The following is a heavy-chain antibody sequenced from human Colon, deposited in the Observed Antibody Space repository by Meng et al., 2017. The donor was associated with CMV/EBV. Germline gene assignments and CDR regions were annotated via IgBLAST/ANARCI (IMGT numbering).Heavy chain of an antibody. D-gene: IGHD3-3*01. CDR2: INPVNGDT. V-gene: IGHV1-2*02. CDR3: ARVIHSGGVVISPFNY. J-gene: IGHJ4*02. Sequence: ASVKVSCKTSGYRFTGQYIHWVRQATGQGLEWMGWINPVNGDTDYSQKFQGRVTMTRDTSISSAYMELTRLTSDDTAVYYCARVIHSGGVVISPFNYWGQGTMVTVSS. CDR1: GYRFTGQY.